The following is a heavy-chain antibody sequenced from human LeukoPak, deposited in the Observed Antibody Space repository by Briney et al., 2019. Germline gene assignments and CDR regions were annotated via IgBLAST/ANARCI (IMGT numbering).Heavy chain of an antibody. Sequence: AGGSLRLSCAASGFIFSDHYMSWIRQAPGEGLEWVSYISSSGSTKYYADSMKGRFTISRDNAKNSLYLQMNSLRAEDTAVYYCARDQDYYGLIWGQGTLVTVSS. V-gene: IGHV3-11*01. D-gene: IGHD3-10*01. J-gene: IGHJ4*02. CDR3: ARDQDYYGLI. CDR2: ISSSGSTK. CDR1: GFIFSDHY.